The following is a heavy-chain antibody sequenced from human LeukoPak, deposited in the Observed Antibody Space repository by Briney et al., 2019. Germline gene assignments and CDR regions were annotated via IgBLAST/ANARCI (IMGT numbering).Heavy chain of an antibody. Sequence: PGGSLRLSCAASGFTVGTNSMSWVRQSPGKGLEWVSVIYSGGSTYYADSVNGRFTISRDNSKNTLYLQMNSLRAEDTAVYYCAKGPRYCSGGSCYFDYWGQGTLVTVSS. D-gene: IGHD2-15*01. CDR1: GFTVGTNS. CDR3: AKGPRYCSGGSCYFDY. V-gene: IGHV3-53*01. CDR2: IYSGGST. J-gene: IGHJ4*02.